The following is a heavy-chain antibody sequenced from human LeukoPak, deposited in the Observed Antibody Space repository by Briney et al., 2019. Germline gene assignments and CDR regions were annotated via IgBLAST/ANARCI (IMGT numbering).Heavy chain of an antibody. CDR1: GDSISSYY. CDR2: THSSGCT. Sequence: SETLSLTCTVSGDSISSYYWSWIRQTPGKGLEWIGYTHSSGCTNYNPSLKSRVTISVDTSKNQFSLKLNSVTAADTAVYYCARHTWDSGIYYDRWFDPWGQGTLVTVSS. J-gene: IGHJ5*02. V-gene: IGHV4-4*09. CDR3: ARHTWDSGIYYDRWFDP. D-gene: IGHD1-26*01.